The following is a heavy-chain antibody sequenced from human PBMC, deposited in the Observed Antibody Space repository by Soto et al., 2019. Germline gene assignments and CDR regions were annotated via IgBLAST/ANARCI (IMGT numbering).Heavy chain of an antibody. D-gene: IGHD1-1*01. V-gene: IGHV3-33*01. CDR2: IWFDGTNY. Sequence: QVQLVESGGGVVQPGGSLRLSCAASGFTFSSYGMHWVRQAPGEGLEWVALIWFDGTNYRQADSVRGRFSISRDNSKNTLYLQMDSLRAGGTGVYFCARGFTNGANYSGPSFFPMGVWGQGTTVTGSS. CDR3: ARGFTNGANYSGPSFFPMGV. CDR1: GFTFSSYG. J-gene: IGHJ6*02.